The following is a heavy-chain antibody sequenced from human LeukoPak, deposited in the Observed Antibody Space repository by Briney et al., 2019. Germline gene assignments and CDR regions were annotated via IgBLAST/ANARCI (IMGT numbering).Heavy chain of an antibody. D-gene: IGHD3-10*01. Sequence: SVKVSCKASGFTFTNSAMQWVRQARGQRLEWIGWIVVGSGNTNYAQEFQERVTITRDMSTSTAYMELSSLRSEDTAVYYCAADGSGTPELLDYWGQGTLVTVSS. CDR1: GFTFTNSA. V-gene: IGHV1-58*02. CDR3: AADGSGTPELLDY. CDR2: IVVGSGNT. J-gene: IGHJ4*02.